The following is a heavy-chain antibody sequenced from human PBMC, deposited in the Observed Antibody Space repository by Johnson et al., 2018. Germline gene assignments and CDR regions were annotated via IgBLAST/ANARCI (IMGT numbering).Heavy chain of an antibody. J-gene: IGHJ3*02. CDR3: ARRLVVVAATGAFDI. CDR1: GFTFSSYG. CDR2: ISYDGSNK. V-gene: IGHV3-33*05. D-gene: IGHD2-15*01. Sequence: QLVESGGGVVQPGRSXRLSCAASGFTFSSYGIHWVRQAPGNGLEWVAVISYDGSNKYYADCVKGRFTISRDNSKNSLYLQMNSLRAEDTAVYYCARRLVVVAATGAFDIWGQGTMVTVSS.